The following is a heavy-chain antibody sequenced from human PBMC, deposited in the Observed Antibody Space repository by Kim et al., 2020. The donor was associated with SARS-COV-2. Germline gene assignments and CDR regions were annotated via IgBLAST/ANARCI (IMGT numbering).Heavy chain of an antibody. CDR3: ARGRAGVVPSPILGLGPYYDYYAMDV. CDR2: INHSGAT. V-gene: IGHV4-34*01. Sequence: SETLSLTCAVFGGSLSGYHWTWIRQSPGKGLEWIGEINHSGATNCIPSLKSRVTMSLDTSKNQFSLKLRSVTAADTAVYYRARGRAGVVPSPILGLGPYYDYYAMDVWGQGTPVTVSS. J-gene: IGHJ6*02. D-gene: IGHD2-15*01. CDR1: GGSLSGYH.